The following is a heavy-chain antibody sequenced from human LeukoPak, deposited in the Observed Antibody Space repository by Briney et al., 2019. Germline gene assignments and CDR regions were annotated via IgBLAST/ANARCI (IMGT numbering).Heavy chain of an antibody. J-gene: IGHJ4*02. CDR3: AGDRLRAYFDS. CDR1: GFTFSSFG. V-gene: IGHV3-64*01. Sequence: GGSLRLSCAASGFTFSSFGMHWVRQAPGKGLEYVSAISSNGGSTYYANSVKGRFTISRDNSKNTLYLQMGSLRAEDMAVYYCAGDRLRAYFDSWGQGTLVTVSS. D-gene: IGHD5/OR15-5a*01. CDR2: ISSNGGST.